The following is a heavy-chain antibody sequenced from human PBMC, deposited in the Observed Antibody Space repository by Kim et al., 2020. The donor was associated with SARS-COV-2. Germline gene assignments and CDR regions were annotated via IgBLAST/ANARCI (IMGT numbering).Heavy chain of an antibody. CDR1: GGSISSGDYY. V-gene: IGHV4-30-4*01. CDR2: IYYSGST. D-gene: IGHD2-2*01. Sequence: SETLSLTCTVSGGSISSGDYYWSWIRQPPGKGLEWIGYIYYSGSTYYNPSLKSRVTISVDTSKNQFSLKLSSVTAADTAVYYCARESGYCSSTSCYADYYYGMDVWGQGTTVTVSS. CDR3: ARESGYCSSTSCYADYYYGMDV. J-gene: IGHJ6*02.